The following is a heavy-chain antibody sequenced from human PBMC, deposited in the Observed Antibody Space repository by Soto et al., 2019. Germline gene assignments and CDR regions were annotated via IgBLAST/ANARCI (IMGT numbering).Heavy chain of an antibody. V-gene: IGHV4-4*02. CDR2: ISRSGTT. J-gene: IGHJ3*01. Sequence: QVQLQESGPGLVKPSGTLSLTCAVSGGSISSSNWWTWVRQPPGKGLEWVGEISRSGTTNYKPSHKSRVSISVDKSKNQFYLNLDSVTAADTAMYYCARDSASSGVFTWGQGTMVTVSS. CDR1: GGSISSSNW. D-gene: IGHD6-19*01. CDR3: ARDSASSGVFT.